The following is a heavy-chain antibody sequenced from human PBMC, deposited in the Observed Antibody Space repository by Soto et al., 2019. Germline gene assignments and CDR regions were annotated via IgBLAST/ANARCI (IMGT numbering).Heavy chain of an antibody. CDR2: INPKSGGT. V-gene: IGHV1-2*04. D-gene: IGHD2-8*01. Sequence: QVQLVQCGAEVKKPGGSVNVSCKASGYSFTDYHIHWVRQAPGQGLEWLGRINPKSGGTSTAQKFQGWVTMTTDPSISTASMELTRLTSDDTAIYYCARGDSTDCSNGVCSFFYNHDMDVWGQGTTVTVSS. CDR1: GYSFTDYH. CDR3: ARGDSTDCSNGVCSFFYNHDMDV. J-gene: IGHJ6*02.